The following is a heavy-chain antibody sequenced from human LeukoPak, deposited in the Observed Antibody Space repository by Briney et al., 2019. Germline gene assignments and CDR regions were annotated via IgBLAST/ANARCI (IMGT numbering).Heavy chain of an antibody. CDR3: TYGDYPLTY. V-gene: IGHV3-66*01. J-gene: IGHJ4*02. Sequence: GGSLRLSCTASGLSVSGNYWHWVRQAPGKAVEWVSIIYSDGKTLYTKSVKGRFTFSRDKSKNTFYLQMNSLRAEDTAVYFCTYGDYPLTYWGQGTLVTVSS. D-gene: IGHD4-17*01. CDR2: IYSDGKT. CDR1: GLSVSGNY.